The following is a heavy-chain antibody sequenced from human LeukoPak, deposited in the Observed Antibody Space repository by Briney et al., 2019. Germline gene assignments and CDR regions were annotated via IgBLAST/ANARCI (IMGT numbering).Heavy chain of an antibody. CDR2: ISYDGSNK. D-gene: IGHD5-12*01. V-gene: IGHV3-30*18. CDR1: GFTFSSYG. J-gene: IGHJ4*02. CDR3: AKDLYSGYDFPFDY. Sequence: GGSLRLSCAASGFTFSSYGMHWVRQAPGKGLEGVAVISYDGSNKYYADSVKGRFTISRDNSKNTLYLQMNGLRAEDTAVYYCAKDLYSGYDFPFDYWGQGTLVTVSS.